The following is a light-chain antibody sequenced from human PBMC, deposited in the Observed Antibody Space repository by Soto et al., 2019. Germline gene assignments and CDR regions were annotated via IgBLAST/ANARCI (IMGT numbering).Light chain of an antibody. Sequence: DVHMTQSPSTLSASVGYRFTITCRASQSISSWLAWYQQKPGKAPKLLIYDASSLESGVPSRLSGGGSGTEFTLTISSLQPDDFATYYCQQYNSYWTFGQGTKVDIK. V-gene: IGKV1-5*01. CDR2: DAS. CDR1: QSISSW. J-gene: IGKJ1*01. CDR3: QQYNSYWT.